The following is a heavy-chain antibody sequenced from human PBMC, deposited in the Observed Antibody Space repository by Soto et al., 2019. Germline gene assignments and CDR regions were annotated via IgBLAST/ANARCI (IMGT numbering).Heavy chain of an antibody. V-gene: IGHV3-23*01. CDR1: GFTFSNYA. J-gene: IGHJ4*02. Sequence: TGGSLRLSCRTSGFTFSNYAMNWVRQAPGKGLECVSSITGSGDKTYYTDSVKGRFTISRDNSKNTLDLQMNSLRAEDTAAYFCAKRAIDGYNSPFDYWGQGILVTVSS. D-gene: IGHD5-12*01. CDR3: AKRAIDGYNSPFDY. CDR2: ITGSGDKT.